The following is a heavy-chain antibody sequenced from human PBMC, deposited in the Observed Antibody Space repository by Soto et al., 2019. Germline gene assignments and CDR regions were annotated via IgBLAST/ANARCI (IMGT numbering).Heavy chain of an antibody. J-gene: IGHJ4*02. Sequence: GGSLRLSCAASGFTFSSYGMHWVRQAPGKGLEWVAVISYDGSNKYYADSVKGRFTISRDNSKNTLYLQMNSLRAEDTAVYYCAKSEYCGGDCYSIESPDYWGQGTLVTVSS. CDR2: ISYDGSNK. CDR3: AKSEYCGGDCYSIESPDY. D-gene: IGHD2-21*02. CDR1: GFTFSSYG. V-gene: IGHV3-30*18.